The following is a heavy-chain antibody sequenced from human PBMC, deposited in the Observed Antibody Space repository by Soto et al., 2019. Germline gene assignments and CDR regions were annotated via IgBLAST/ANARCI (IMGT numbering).Heavy chain of an antibody. CDR1: GYTFTGYY. J-gene: IGHJ4*02. Sequence: AAVKVFCKASGYTFTGYYMHWVRQAPGQGLEWMGWINPNSGGTNYAQKFQGSVTITRDTSISTAYMELSRLRSDDTAVYSCARDCTNGVCYLLDYWGQGTLVTVSS. CDR2: INPNSGGT. V-gene: IGHV1-2*02. D-gene: IGHD2-8*01. CDR3: ARDCTNGVCYLLDY.